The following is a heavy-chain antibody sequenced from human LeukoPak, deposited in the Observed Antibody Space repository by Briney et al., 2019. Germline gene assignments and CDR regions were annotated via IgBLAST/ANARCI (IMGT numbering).Heavy chain of an antibody. CDR1: SVSINNNY. CDR2: IYYSGST. J-gene: IGHJ1*01. V-gene: IGHV4-59*01. D-gene: IGHD1-26*01. Sequence: SETLSLTCTVTSVSINNNYWSWIRQPPGKGLEWIGYIYYSGSTNYSPSLKSRVTMSVDTSKKQFSLKVTSVTAADTAVYYCARAVSGTYGHFHHWGQGTLVTVSS. CDR3: ARAVSGTYGHFHH.